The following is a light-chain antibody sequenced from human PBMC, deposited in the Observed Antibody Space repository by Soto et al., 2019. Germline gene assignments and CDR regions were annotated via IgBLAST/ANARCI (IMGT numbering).Light chain of an antibody. V-gene: IGKV1-9*01. CDR1: QGVSSH. CDR2: EVS. Sequence: DIQMTQSPSSVSASVGDRVTITCRASQGVSSHLAWHQPKPGKAPKLLIYEVSTLQSGVPSRFSGSGSGTDFTLTISSLQPEDFATYYCQHLNGYPITFGQGTRLEI. J-gene: IGKJ5*01. CDR3: QHLNGYPIT.